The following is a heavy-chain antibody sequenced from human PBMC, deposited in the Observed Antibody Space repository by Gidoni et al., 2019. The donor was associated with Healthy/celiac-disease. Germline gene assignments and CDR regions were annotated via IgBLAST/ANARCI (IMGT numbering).Heavy chain of an antibody. CDR3: ARDRDSSGWEYFQH. CDR1: GYTFTGYY. J-gene: IGHJ1*01. Sequence: QVQLVQSGAEVKKPGASVKVSCKASGYTFTGYYMHWVRQAPGQGLGWLGWINPNSGGTNYAQKFQGRVTMTRDTASSTAYMELSRLRSDETAVYYWARDRDSSGWEYFQHWGQGTLVTVSS. CDR2: INPNSGGT. D-gene: IGHD6-19*01. V-gene: IGHV1-2*02.